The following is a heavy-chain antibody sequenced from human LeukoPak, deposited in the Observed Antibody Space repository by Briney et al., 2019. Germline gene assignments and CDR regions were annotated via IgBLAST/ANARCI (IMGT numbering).Heavy chain of an antibody. J-gene: IGHJ4*02. Sequence: PGGSLRLSCAGSGFTFSSYWMSWVRQAPGKGLEWVANIKQDGSDKYYVDSVKGRFTISKDNAKNSLYLQMNSLRAEDTAVYYCARGRLDAGSFDYWGQGTLVTVSS. CDR2: IKQDGSDK. CDR1: GFTFSSYW. V-gene: IGHV3-7*01. D-gene: IGHD3-10*01. CDR3: ARGRLDAGSFDY.